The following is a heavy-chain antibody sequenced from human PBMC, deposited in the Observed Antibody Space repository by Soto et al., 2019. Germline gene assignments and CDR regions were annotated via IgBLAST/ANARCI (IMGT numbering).Heavy chain of an antibody. CDR2: ISNDGSNK. V-gene: IGHV3-30*03. Sequence: GGSLGLSCAASGFTFSIYGVHGVRQAPGKGLEWVAVISNDGSNKYYADSVKGRFTISRDNSKNTLYLQMNSLRAEDTAVYYCSTPPHSGFDYWGQGTLVTVSS. CDR1: GFTFSIYG. D-gene: IGHD2-15*01. J-gene: IGHJ4*02. CDR3: STPPHSGFDY.